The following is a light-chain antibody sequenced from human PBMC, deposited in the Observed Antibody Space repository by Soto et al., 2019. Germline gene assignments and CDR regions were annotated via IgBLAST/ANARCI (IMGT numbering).Light chain of an antibody. V-gene: IGKV1-39*01. Sequence: DIQMTQSPSSLSASIGDRVTITCRASQGISNYLAWYQQTPGKAPKVLIYAASSLQSGVPSRFSSSGAGAVCTRTISSLQPEDVTTYCCQQSYSTTQTFGQGTQVDIK. CDR3: QQSYSTTQT. CDR1: QGISNY. CDR2: AAS. J-gene: IGKJ1*01.